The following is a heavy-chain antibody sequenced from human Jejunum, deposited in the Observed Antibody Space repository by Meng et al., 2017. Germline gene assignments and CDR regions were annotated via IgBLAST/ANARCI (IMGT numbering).Heavy chain of an antibody. D-gene: IGHD6-25*01. CDR3: ARIFYSSDWHWVGDY. V-gene: IGHV3-7*01. Sequence: GESLKISCAASGFTFSSYWMSWVRQAPGKGLEWVANIRQDGSEIYYVDSVKGRFTISRDHAKSSLYLQMNSLRADDTAVDYCARIFYSSDWHWVGDYWGHGTLVTVSS. J-gene: IGHJ4*01. CDR1: GFTFSSYW. CDR2: IRQDGSEI.